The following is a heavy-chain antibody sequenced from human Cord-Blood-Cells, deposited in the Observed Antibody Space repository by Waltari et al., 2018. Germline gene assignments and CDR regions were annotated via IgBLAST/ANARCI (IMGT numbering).Heavy chain of an antibody. CDR2: IIPIVGTA. J-gene: IGHJ6*02. D-gene: IGHD2-2*03. V-gene: IGHV1-69*12. Sequence: QVQLVQSGAQVKKPGSSVKVSCKASGGTFRSYAISWCRQAPGQAPEWWGGIIPIVGTANYAQKFQGRVTITADESTSTAYMELSSLRSEDTAVYYCASGWYVDIVVVPAAINYYGMDVWGQGTTVTVSS. CDR3: ASGWYVDIVVVPAAINYYGMDV. CDR1: GGTFRSYA.